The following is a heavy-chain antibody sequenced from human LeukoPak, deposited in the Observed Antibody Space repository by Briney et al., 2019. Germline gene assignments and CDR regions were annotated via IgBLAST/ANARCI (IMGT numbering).Heavy chain of an antibody. J-gene: IGHJ4*02. CDR2: IYNSGST. CDR3: ARGRYTYGGAVGDYFDY. V-gene: IGHV4-59*01. Sequence: SETLSLTCTVSGGSISSYYWSWIRQPPGKGLEWIGYIYNSGSTNYNPSLKSRVTISVDTSKNQFSLKLSSVTAADTAVYYCARGRYTYGGAVGDYFDYWGQGTLVTVSS. D-gene: IGHD5-18*01. CDR1: GGSISSYY.